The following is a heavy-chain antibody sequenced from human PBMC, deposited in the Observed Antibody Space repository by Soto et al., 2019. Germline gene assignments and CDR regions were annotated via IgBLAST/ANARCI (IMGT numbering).Heavy chain of an antibody. CDR1: GFTFSSYG. CDR2: ISYDGSNK. Sequence: GSLRLSCAASGFTFSSYGMHWVRQAPGKGLEWVAVISYDGSNKYYADSVKGRFTISRDNSKNTLYLQMNSLRAEDTAVYYCAKGGAAAGTFDYWGQGTLVTVSS. CDR3: AKGGAAAGTFDY. V-gene: IGHV3-30*18. J-gene: IGHJ4*02. D-gene: IGHD6-13*01.